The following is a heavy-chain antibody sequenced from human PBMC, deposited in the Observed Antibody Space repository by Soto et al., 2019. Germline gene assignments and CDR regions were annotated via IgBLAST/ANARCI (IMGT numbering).Heavy chain of an antibody. J-gene: IGHJ6*03. CDR1: GSTFTSYD. V-gene: IGHV1-8*01. CDR2: MNPNSGNT. D-gene: IGHD3-3*01. CDR3: ARGRTIFGVVYYYMDV. Sequence: ASVKVSCKASGSTFTSYDINWVRQATGQGLEWMGWMNPNSGNTGYAQKFQGRVTMTRNTSISTAYMELSSLRSEDTAVYYCARGRTIFGVVYYYMDVWGKGTTVTVSS.